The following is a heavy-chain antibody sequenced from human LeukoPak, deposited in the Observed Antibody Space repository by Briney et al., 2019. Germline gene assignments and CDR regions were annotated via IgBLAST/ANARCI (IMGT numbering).Heavy chain of an antibody. CDR3: ARDRETLWFGELLYFDY. Sequence: ASVMVSCKASGYIFTGYYMHWVRQAPGQGLEWMGWINPDNGDTSYAQMFQGRVTMTRDTSISTAYMELSRLRSDDTAVYYCARDRETLWFGELLYFDYWGQGTLVTVSS. CDR2: INPDNGDT. D-gene: IGHD3-10*01. V-gene: IGHV1-2*02. J-gene: IGHJ4*02. CDR1: GYIFTGYY.